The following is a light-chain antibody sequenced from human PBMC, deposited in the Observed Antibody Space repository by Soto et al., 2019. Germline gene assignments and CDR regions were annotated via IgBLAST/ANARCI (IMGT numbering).Light chain of an antibody. Sequence: DIQVTQSPSTLSASVGDRVTISCRASQIISSWLAWYQLKPGKAPKLLIYDASSVESGVPSRFSGSGSGTEFTLTISSLEPEDFAVYYCQQRSNWPPTFGQGTKVDIK. CDR2: DAS. CDR1: QIISSW. V-gene: IGKV1-5*01. CDR3: QQRSNWPPT. J-gene: IGKJ1*01.